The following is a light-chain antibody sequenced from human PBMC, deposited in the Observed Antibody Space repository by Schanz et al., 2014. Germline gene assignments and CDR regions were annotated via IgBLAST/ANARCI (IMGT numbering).Light chain of an antibody. CDR2: GAS. CDR1: HSVSSDF. Sequence: EIVMTQSPTTLSLSPGERATLSCRASHSVSSDFLVWYQQKPGQAPSLLIYGASSRATGIPDRFSGRGSGTEFNLTISSLQPEDFATYYCQQATFFPRTFGQGTKVEIK. CDR3: QQATFFPRT. V-gene: IGKV3-20*01. J-gene: IGKJ1*01.